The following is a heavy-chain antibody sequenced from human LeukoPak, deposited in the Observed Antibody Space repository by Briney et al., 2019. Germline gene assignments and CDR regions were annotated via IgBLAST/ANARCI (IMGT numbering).Heavy chain of an antibody. CDR2: ISAYNGNT. CDR1: GYTVTTYG. Sequence: GASVNVSCKASGYTVTTYGISWGRQAPGQGREWRGWISAYNGNTNYAQKLQGRVTMTTDTSTSTAYIELSSLRSEETAVYYCARGGNSDYWGEGTLVTVSS. V-gene: IGHV1-18*01. J-gene: IGHJ4*02. D-gene: IGHD2-15*01. CDR3: ARGGNSDY.